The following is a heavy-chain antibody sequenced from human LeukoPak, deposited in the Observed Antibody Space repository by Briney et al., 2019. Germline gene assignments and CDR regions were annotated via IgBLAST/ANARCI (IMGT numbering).Heavy chain of an antibody. CDR2: IWYDGSDE. CDR3: AKHYYDSSGYPLDY. J-gene: IGHJ4*02. CDR1: GFTFTTYA. D-gene: IGHD3-22*01. V-gene: IGHV3-33*06. Sequence: GRSLRLSCAASGFTFTTYAIHWVRQAPGKGLEWVAVIWYDGSDEYYADSVKGRFTISREYSKSTAYLQMNSLRAEDTAVYYCAKHYYDSSGYPLDYWGQGTLVTVAS.